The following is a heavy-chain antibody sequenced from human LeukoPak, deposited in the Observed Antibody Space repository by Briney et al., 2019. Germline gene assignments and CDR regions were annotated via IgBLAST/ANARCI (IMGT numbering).Heavy chain of an antibody. Sequence: GGSLRLSCAASGFTFSSYAMHWVRQAPGKGLEWVPVISYDGSNKYYADSVKGRFTISRDNSKNTLYLQMNSLRAEDTAVYYCARLGTIFGVVMFSYYFDYWGQGTLVTVSS. V-gene: IGHV3-30-3*01. J-gene: IGHJ4*02. D-gene: IGHD3-3*01. CDR3: ARLGTIFGVVMFSYYFDY. CDR2: ISYDGSNK. CDR1: GFTFSSYA.